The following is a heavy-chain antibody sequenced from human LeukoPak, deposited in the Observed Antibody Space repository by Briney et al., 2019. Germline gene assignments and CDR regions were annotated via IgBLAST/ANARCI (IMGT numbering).Heavy chain of an antibody. CDR3: TTGARELPSPDY. D-gene: IGHD1-7*01. Sequence: PGGSLRLSPAASGFTFSGAWMSWVRQAPGKGLEWVGRILLKSQGATTDYAALVQGRFTIYRDDSKNSLYLQMNSLKTEDTAVYYCTTGARELPSPDYWGQGPQVTVSS. CDR2: ILLKSQGATT. V-gene: IGHV3-15*01. CDR1: GFTFSGAW. J-gene: IGHJ4*02.